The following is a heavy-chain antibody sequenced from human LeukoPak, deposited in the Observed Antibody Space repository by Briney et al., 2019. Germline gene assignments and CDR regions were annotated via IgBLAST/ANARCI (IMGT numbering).Heavy chain of an antibody. CDR1: GFTFSSYA. J-gene: IGHJ4*02. CDR2: ISVSGGNT. V-gene: IGHV3-23*01. Sequence: GGSLRLSCAASGFTFSSYAMTWVRQAPVKGLEWVSDISVSGGNTYYADSVQGRFIISRDNSKNTLNLQMNSLRVEDTAVYYCAKGASGSYHTPYDYWGQGSLVTVSS. CDR3: AKGASGSYHTPYDY. D-gene: IGHD1-26*01.